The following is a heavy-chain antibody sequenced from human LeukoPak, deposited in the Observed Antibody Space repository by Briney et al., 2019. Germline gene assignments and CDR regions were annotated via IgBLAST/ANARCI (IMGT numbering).Heavy chain of an antibody. D-gene: IGHD2/OR15-2a*01. V-gene: IGHV4-59*01. Sequence: SETLSLTCAVSGASFSNSHWNWIRQFPGKGLEWICCLSYTGKTDYNPSLSSRVTISLGTSNTQVSLKLKSVTAADTAVYYCSEGYFEPFAHWGPGTLVTVSS. CDR2: LSYTGKT. CDR1: GASFSNSH. J-gene: IGHJ4*02. CDR3: SEGYFEPFAH.